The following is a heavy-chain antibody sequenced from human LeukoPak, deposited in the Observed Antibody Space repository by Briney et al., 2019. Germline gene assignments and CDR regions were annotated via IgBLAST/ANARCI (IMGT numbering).Heavy chain of an antibody. D-gene: IGHD6-13*01. J-gene: IGHJ5*02. CDR2: IYPGDSDT. V-gene: IGHV5-51*01. CDR3: ARLGVHIAAANNWFVP. Sequence: GESLKISCKGSGYSFTSYWIGWVRQKPGKGLEWMGIIYPGDSDTRYSPSFQGQVTISADKSISTAYLQWSSLKASDTAMYYCARLGVHIAAANNWFVPWGQGTLVTVSS. CDR1: GYSFTSYW.